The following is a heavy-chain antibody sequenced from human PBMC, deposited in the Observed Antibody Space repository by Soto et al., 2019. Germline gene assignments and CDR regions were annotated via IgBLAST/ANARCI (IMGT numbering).Heavy chain of an antibody. D-gene: IGHD3-9*01. Sequence: ASVKVPCKASGYTFTGYYMHWVRQAPGQGLEWMGWINPNSGGTNYAQKFRGRVTMTRDTSISTAYMELSRLRSDDTAVYYCARDKNYDILTGTFYYGMDVWGQGTTVTVSS. CDR1: GYTFTGYY. V-gene: IGHV1-2*02. CDR2: INPNSGGT. CDR3: ARDKNYDILTGTFYYGMDV. J-gene: IGHJ6*02.